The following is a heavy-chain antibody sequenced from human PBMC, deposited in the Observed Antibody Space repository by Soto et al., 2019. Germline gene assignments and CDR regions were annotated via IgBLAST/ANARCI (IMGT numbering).Heavy chain of an antibody. CDR1: GGSVKSNSYY. D-gene: IGHD2-15*01. J-gene: IGHJ4*02. CDR2: IYYSGST. CDR3: ARHGSLRAPNF. Sequence: QLQLQESGPGLVKPSETLSLTCTVSGGSVKSNSYYWAWIRQPPGKGLEWVGTIYYSGSTYYNPSLKSRVTISVDTSKDQFSLKLSSVTAADTAVYYCARHGSLRAPNFWGQGTLVTVSA. V-gene: IGHV4-39*01.